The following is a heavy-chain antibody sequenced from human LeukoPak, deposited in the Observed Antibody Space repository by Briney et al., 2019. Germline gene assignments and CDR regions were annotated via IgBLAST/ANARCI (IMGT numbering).Heavy chain of an antibody. V-gene: IGHV3-30-3*01. CDR3: ARGEFNYYYGMDV. CDR2: ISYDGSNK. CDR1: GFTFSSYA. D-gene: IGHD3-10*01. Sequence: GGSLRLSCAASGFTFSSYAMSWVRQAPGKGLEWVAVISYDGSNKYYADSVKGRFTISRDNSKNTLYLQMNSLRAEDTAVYYCARGEFNYYYGMDVWGQGTTVTVSS. J-gene: IGHJ6*02.